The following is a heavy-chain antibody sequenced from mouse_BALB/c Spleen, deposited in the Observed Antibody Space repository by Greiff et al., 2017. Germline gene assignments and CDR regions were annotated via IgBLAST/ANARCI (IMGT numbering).Heavy chain of an antibody. D-gene: IGHD4-1*01. J-gene: IGHJ3*01. Sequence: DVMLVESGGGLVQPGGSLKLSCAASGFTFSSYGMSWVRQTPDKRLELVATINSNGGSTYYPDSVKGRFTISRDNAKNTLYLQMSSLKSEDTAMFYCARRGTGTGFAYWGQGTLVTVSA. CDR3: ARRGTGTGFAY. CDR2: INSNGGST. CDR1: GFTFSSYG. V-gene: IGHV5-6-3*01.